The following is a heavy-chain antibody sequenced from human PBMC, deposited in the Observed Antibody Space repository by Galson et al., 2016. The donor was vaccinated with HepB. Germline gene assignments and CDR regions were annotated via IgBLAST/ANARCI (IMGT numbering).Heavy chain of an antibody. CDR1: GDSVSSNSAA. J-gene: IGHJ4*02. CDR2: TYYRSRWYN. D-gene: IGHD3-16*01. CDR3: ARGGGVLDY. V-gene: IGHV6-1*01. Sequence: CAISGDSVSSNSAAWNWIRQSPSRGLEWLGRTYYRSRWYNDYAVSVKSRITTNPDTSKNQLSLQLNSVTPDDTAVYFCARGGGVLDYWGQGTLVTVSS.